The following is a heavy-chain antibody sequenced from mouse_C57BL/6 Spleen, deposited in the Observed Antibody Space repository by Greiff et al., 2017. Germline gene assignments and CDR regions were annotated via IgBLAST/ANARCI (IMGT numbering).Heavy chain of an antibody. CDR1: GYTFTSYW. V-gene: IGHV1-59*01. Sequence: QVQLQQPGADLVRPGTSVKLSCKASGYTFTSYWMHWVKQRPGQGLEWIGVIDPSDSYTNYNQKFKGKATLTVDTSSSTAYMQLSSLTSEDSAVYYCARGSYYYGSRGDYYAMDYWGQGTSVTVSS. D-gene: IGHD1-1*01. J-gene: IGHJ4*01. CDR2: IDPSDSYT. CDR3: ARGSYYYGSRGDYYAMDY.